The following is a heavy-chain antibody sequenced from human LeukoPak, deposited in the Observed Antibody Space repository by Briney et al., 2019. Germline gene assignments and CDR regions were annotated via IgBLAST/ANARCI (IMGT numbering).Heavy chain of an antibody. CDR2: IWYDGSKK. V-gene: IGHV3-33*01. D-gene: IGHD3-22*01. CDR1: GFTFSSNG. CDR3: AREDFRYYYDSSGYYY. J-gene: IGHJ4*02. Sequence: PGGSLRLSCAASGFTFSSNGMHWVRQAPGKGLEWVAVIWYDGSKKYYADSVKGRFTISRDNSKNTLYLQMNSLRAEDTAVYYCAREDFRYYYDSSGYYYWGQGTLVTVSS.